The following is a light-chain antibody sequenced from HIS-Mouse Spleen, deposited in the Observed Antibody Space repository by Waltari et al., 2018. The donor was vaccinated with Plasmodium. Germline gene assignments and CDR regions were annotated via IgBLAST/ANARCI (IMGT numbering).Light chain of an antibody. CDR1: ALPKKY. Sequence: SYELTQPPSVSVSPGQTARITCAGDALPKKYGYWFPQKSGQAPGLVIYEDSKRPSGIPERFSGSSSGTMATLTISGAQVEDEADYYCYSTDSSGNHRVFGGGTKLTVL. V-gene: IGLV3-10*01. CDR3: YSTDSSGNHRV. CDR2: EDS. J-gene: IGLJ3*02.